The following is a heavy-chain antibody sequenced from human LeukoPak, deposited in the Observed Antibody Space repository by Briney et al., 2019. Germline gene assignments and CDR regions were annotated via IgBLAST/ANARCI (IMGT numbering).Heavy chain of an antibody. CDR3: ANEQRSYDFWSGYYDYYYYMDV. J-gene: IGHJ6*03. CDR2: VWCDGSNK. CDR1: GFTFSSYG. Sequence: GGSLILSCAASGFTFSSYGMAWVRQAPGKGLEWVSVVWCDGSNKYYADSVKGRFDISRDDSKNTLYLQMNSLRAEDTAVYYCANEQRSYDFWSGYYDYYYYMDVWGKGTTVTASS. D-gene: IGHD3-3*01. V-gene: IGHV3-33*06.